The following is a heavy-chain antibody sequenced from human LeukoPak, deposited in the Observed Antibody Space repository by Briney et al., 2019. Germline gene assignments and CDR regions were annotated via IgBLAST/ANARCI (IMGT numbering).Heavy chain of an antibody. CDR2: INHSGST. CDR1: GGSFSGYY. J-gene: IGHJ4*02. D-gene: IGHD6-13*01. Sequence: SETLSLTCAVYGGSFSGYYWSWIRQPPGKGLEWIGEINHSGSTNYNPSLKRRVTISVDTSKNQFSLKLSSVTAADTAVYYCARGPGIAAAGTFADIDYWGQGTLVTVSS. CDR3: ARGPGIAAAGTFADIDY. V-gene: IGHV4-34*01.